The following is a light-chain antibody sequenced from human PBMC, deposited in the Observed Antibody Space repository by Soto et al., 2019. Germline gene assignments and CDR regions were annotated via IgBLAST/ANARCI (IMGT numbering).Light chain of an antibody. CDR2: GAS. CDR1: QRVSSNF. CDR3: QQYGSSPWT. Sequence: EIVLTQSPGTLSLSPGERATLSCRASQRVSSNFLAWYQQKPGQAPRLLIYGASSRATGIPDRFSGSGSGTDFTLTISRLEPEDVAVYYCQQYGSSPWTFGQGTKMEIK. V-gene: IGKV3-20*01. J-gene: IGKJ1*01.